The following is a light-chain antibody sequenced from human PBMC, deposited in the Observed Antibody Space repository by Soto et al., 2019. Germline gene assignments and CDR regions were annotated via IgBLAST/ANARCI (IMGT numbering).Light chain of an antibody. CDR1: QVISTS. Sequence: DIQMTQSRASVSASIGESVTITCRASQVISTSLAWYQVKPGKAPKLLIYAASTLESGVPSRFSATVSGTEFSLTITSLQPEDFATHYCQQLFDSPITFGQETRLEIK. CDR2: AAS. V-gene: IGKV1-9*01. J-gene: IGKJ5*01. CDR3: QQLFDSPIT.